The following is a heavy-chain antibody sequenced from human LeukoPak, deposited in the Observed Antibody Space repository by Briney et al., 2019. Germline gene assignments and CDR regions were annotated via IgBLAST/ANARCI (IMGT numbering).Heavy chain of an antibody. CDR1: GFTFDDYG. Sequence: PGGSLRLSCAASGFTFDDYGMSWVRQAPGKGLEWVSGISGGGGDTYYADSVKGRFTISRDNSKNTLYLQMNSLRAEDTALYYCATSSGWYPKYFDYWGQGTLVTVSS. D-gene: IGHD6-19*01. J-gene: IGHJ4*02. CDR2: ISGGGGDT. V-gene: IGHV3-23*01. CDR3: ATSSGWYPKYFDY.